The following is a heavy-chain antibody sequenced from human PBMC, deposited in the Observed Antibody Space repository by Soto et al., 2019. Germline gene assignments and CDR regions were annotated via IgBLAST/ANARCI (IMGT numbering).Heavy chain of an antibody. V-gene: IGHV4-34*01. CDR2: INHSGRT. D-gene: IGHD6-25*01. J-gene: IGHJ6*02. CDR1: GGSFSGYY. CDR3: ARGKRRSVVRLGYYYYGMDV. Sequence: SETLSLTCAVYGGSFSGYYWSWIRQPPGKGLEWIGEINHSGRTNYNPSPKSRVTISVDTSQNQFSLKLSSVTAADTAVYYCARGKRRSVVRLGYYYYGMDVSGPGTPATVSS.